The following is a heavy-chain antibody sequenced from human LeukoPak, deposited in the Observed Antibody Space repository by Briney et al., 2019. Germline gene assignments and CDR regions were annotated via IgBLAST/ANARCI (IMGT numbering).Heavy chain of an antibody. Sequence: PGGSLRLSCAASGFTFSRYWMTWVRQAPGKGLEWVANIRQDESEKYYVDSVKGRFTISRDNAKKSLYLQMNSLRAEDTALYYCARDASYYDSSGYYDGFDIWGQGTMVTVSS. CDR1: GFTFSRYW. D-gene: IGHD3-22*01. CDR3: ARDASYYDSSGYYDGFDI. V-gene: IGHV3-7*01. J-gene: IGHJ3*02. CDR2: IRQDESEK.